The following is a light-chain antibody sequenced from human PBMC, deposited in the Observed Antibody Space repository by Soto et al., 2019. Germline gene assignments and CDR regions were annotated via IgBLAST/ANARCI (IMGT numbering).Light chain of an antibody. J-gene: IGKJ1*01. CDR2: GAS. Sequence: IVLTQSPGTLSLSPGERATLSCRASQSVSSSYLAWYQQKPGQAPRLLIYGASSRATGIPDGFSGSGSGTDFTLTISRLEPEDFAVYYCQQYGSSPQWTFGQGTKV. CDR3: QQYGSSPQWT. V-gene: IGKV3-20*01. CDR1: QSVSSSY.